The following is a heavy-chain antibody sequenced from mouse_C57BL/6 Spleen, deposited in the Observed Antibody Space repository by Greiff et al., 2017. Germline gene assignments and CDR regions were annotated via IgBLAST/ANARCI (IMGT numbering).Heavy chain of an antibody. V-gene: IGHV1-4*01. CDR1: GYTFTSYT. J-gene: IGHJ1*03. D-gene: IGHD1-1*01. CDR3: ARYGSSYDWYFDV. CDR2: INPSSGYT. Sequence: VQLQQSGAELARPDASVKMSCKASGYTFTSYTMHWVKQRPGQGLEWIGYINPSSGYTKYNQKFKDKATLTADKSSSTAYMQLSSLTSEDSAVYYCARYGSSYDWYFDVWGTGTTVTVSS.